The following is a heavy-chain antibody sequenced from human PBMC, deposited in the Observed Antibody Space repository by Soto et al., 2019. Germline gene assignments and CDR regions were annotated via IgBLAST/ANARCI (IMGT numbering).Heavy chain of an antibody. Sequence: PGGSLRLSCAASGLSFSNYGMHWVRQAPGKGLEWVTVTSFNGNNKWYTDSVKGRFTISRDNSKNTLYLQMDSLRDEDTAVYYCARDSNRENYLEHWGPGTLLTVSS. V-gene: IGHV3-30*03. J-gene: IGHJ4*02. CDR3: ARDSNRENYLEH. CDR2: TSFNGNNK. CDR1: GLSFSNYG.